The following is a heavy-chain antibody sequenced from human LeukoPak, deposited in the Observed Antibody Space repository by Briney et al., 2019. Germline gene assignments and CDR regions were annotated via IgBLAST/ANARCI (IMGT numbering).Heavy chain of an antibody. V-gene: IGHV3-15*01. Sequence: PGGSLRLSCAASGFTFSNAWMSWVRQAPGKGLEWVGRIKSKTDGGTTDCAAPVKGRFTISRDDSKNTLYLQMNSLKTEDTAVYYCTTEWELLQYFDYWGQGTLVTVSS. D-gene: IGHD1-26*01. J-gene: IGHJ4*02. CDR3: TTEWELLQYFDY. CDR1: GFTFSNAW. CDR2: IKSKTDGGTT.